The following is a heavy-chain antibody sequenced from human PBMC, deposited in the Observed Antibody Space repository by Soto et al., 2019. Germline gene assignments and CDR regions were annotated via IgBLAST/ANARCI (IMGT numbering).Heavy chain of an antibody. D-gene: IGHD6-6*01. CDR2: IDPHSGGT. Sequence: ASVKVSCKVSGYPFTTYYIHWVRQAPGQGLEWMGWIDPHSGGTEYAQKFQGRVTLTRDTSIATAYLTLTSLTSDDTALYYCAKDLTRQLAYWLDPWGQGTQVTVSS. CDR1: GYPFTTYY. J-gene: IGHJ5*02. CDR3: AKDLTRQLAYWLDP. V-gene: IGHV1-2*02.